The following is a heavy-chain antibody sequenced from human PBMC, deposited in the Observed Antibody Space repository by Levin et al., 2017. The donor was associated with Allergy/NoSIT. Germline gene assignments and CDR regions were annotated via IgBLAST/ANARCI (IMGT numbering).Heavy chain of an antibody. Sequence: PSETLSLTCAVYGGSFSGYYWSWIRQPPGKGLEWIGEINHSGSTNYNPSLKSRVTISVDTSKNQFSLKLSSVTAADTAVYYCARGSAPLNGSGSYYGAYKDAFDIWGQGTMVTVSS. D-gene: IGHD3-10*01. CDR2: INHSGST. V-gene: IGHV4-34*01. J-gene: IGHJ3*02. CDR3: ARGSAPLNGSGSYYGAYKDAFDI. CDR1: GGSFSGYY.